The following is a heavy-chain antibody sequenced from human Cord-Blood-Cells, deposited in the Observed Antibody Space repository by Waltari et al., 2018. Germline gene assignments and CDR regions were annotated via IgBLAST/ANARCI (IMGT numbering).Heavy chain of an antibody. CDR1: GSISSSSYY. D-gene: IGHD2-8*01. CDR3: ARRLQYMYVPYNWFDP. V-gene: IGHV4-39*01. Sequence: GSISSSSYYWGWIRQPPGKGLEWIGSIYYSGSTYYNPSLKSRVTISVDTSKNQFSLKLSSVTAADTAVYYCARRLQYMYVPYNWFDPWGQGTLVTVSS. J-gene: IGHJ5*02. CDR2: IYYSGST.